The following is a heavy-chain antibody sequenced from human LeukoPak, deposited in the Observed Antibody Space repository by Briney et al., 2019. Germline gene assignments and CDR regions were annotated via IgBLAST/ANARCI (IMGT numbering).Heavy chain of an antibody. V-gene: IGHV5-51*01. CDR3: ARHAGLTIFGVVTPVPYYMDV. CDR2: IYPGDSDT. Sequence: GESLKISCKGSGYSFTSYWIGWVRQMPGKGLEWMGIIYPGDSDTRYSPSFQGQVTISADKSISTAYLQWSSLKASDTAMYYCARHAGLTIFGVVTPVPYYMDVWGKGTTVTVSS. J-gene: IGHJ6*03. D-gene: IGHD3-3*01. CDR1: GYSFTSYW.